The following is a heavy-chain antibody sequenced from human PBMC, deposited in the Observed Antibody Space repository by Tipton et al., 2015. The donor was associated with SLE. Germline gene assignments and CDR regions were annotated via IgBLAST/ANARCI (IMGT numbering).Heavy chain of an antibody. CDR3: ARDQPPMD. Sequence: LRLSCAVYGGSFSGYYWSWIRQPPGKPLEWIGYVYYGGSTKYNPSLKSRVTISVDTSKNQFSLRLSSVTAADTAVYYCARDQPPMDWGQGTLVTVSS. CDR2: VYYGGST. CDR1: GGSFSGYY. V-gene: IGHV4-59*01. J-gene: IGHJ4*02. D-gene: IGHD3-10*01.